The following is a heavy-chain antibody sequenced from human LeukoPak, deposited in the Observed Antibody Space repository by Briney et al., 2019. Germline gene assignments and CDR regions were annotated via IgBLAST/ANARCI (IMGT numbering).Heavy chain of an antibody. D-gene: IGHD2-2*01. CDR3: ARVSFHCSSTSCYSNNYYYYGMDV. J-gene: IGHJ6*02. V-gene: IGHV4-59*12. CDR2: IYYSGTT. Sequence: SETLSLTCTVSGGSISSYYWSWIRQPPGKGLEWIGYIYYSGTTDYNPSLESRVIMSRDTSKNQFSLKLSSVTAADTAVYYCARVSFHCSSTSCYSNNYYYYGMDVWGQGTTVTVSS. CDR1: GGSISSYY.